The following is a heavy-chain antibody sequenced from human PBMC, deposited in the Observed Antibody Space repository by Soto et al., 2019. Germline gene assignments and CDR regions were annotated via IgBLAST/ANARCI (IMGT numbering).Heavy chain of an antibody. CDR3: ARQRAERQWLETVYNWFDP. J-gene: IGHJ5*02. V-gene: IGHV4-39*01. D-gene: IGHD6-19*01. CDR1: GGSISGSSYY. CDR2: IYYSGST. Sequence: PSETLSLTCTVSGGSISGSSYYWGWIRQPPGKGLEWIGSIYYSGSTYYNPSLKSRVTISVDTSKNQFSLKLSSVTAADTAVYYCARQRAERQWLETVYNWFDPWGQGTLVTVSS.